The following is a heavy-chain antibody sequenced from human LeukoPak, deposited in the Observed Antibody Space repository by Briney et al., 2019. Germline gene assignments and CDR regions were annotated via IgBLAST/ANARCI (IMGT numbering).Heavy chain of an antibody. D-gene: IGHD3-10*01. CDR3: ARENLLLWFGELRGYFDY. Sequence: SQTLSLTCIVSGGSISSGGYYWSWIRQHPGKGLEWIGYIYYSGSTYYNPSLKSRVTISVDMSKNQFSLKLSSVTAADTAVYYCARENLLLWFGELRGYFDYWGQGTLVTVSS. V-gene: IGHV4-31*03. CDR2: IYYSGST. J-gene: IGHJ4*02. CDR1: GGSISSGGYY.